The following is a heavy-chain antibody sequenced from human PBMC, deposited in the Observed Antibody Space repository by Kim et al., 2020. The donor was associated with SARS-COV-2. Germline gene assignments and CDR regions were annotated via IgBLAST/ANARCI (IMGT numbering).Heavy chain of an antibody. CDR2: INHSGST. D-gene: IGHD2-21*01. J-gene: IGHJ5*02. CDR3: ARGNIGSGGENWFDP. V-gene: IGHV4-34*01. CDR1: GGSFSGYY. Sequence: SETLSLTCAVYGGSFSGYYWSWIRQPPGKGLEWIGEINHSGSTNYNPSLKSRVTISVDTSKNQFSLKLSSVTAADTAVYYCARGNIGSGGENWFDPWGQGTLVTVSS.